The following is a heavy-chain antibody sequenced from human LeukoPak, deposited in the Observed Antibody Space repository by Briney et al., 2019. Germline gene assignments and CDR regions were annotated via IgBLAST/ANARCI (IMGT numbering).Heavy chain of an antibody. CDR3: ARTSPTSHFDF. J-gene: IGHJ4*02. D-gene: IGHD3-16*01. CDR2: INGDGSNS. CDR1: GLTFTTYW. Sequence: GGYLRLSCVASGLTFTTYWMHWVRHAPGKGLVWVSRINGDGSNSNYADSVKGRFTISRDNARNTLYLQMNGLRAEDTALYYCARTSPTSHFDFWGQGTLVTVSS. V-gene: IGHV3-74*01.